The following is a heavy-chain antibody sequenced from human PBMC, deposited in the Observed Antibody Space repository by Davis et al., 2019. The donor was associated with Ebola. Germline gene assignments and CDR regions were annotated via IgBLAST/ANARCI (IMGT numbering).Heavy chain of an antibody. Sequence: ASVKVSCKASGVTFTNYAIHWVRQAPGQSLEWMGWINAGNGNTKYSQKVQGRVTITTDTSASTAYMELSSLRSEDTAMFYCARIILGRDFYGMDVWGQGTTVTVSS. CDR3: ARIILGRDFYGMDV. CDR2: INAGNGNT. V-gene: IGHV1-3*01. D-gene: IGHD2-21*01. CDR1: GVTFTNYA. J-gene: IGHJ6*02.